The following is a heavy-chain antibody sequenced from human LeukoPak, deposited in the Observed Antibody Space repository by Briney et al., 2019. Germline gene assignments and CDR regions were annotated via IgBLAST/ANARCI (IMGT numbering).Heavy chain of an antibody. J-gene: IGHJ4*02. CDR3: ARVLPVPYLLDS. CDR2: FFQGQTS. CDR1: GHSTTRGYY. Sequence: SETLSLTCDISGHSTTRGYYWAWFRQSPGKGPEWIATFFQGQTSFYNASLERRVIMSLDTSKSQFSLNLTSVTAADTAVYYCARVLPVPYLLDSWGQGTHVTVSS. D-gene: IGHD3-10*02. V-gene: IGHV4-38-2*01.